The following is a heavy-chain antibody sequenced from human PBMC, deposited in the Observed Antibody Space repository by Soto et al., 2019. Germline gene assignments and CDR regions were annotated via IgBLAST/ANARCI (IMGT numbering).Heavy chain of an antibody. CDR3: ARLRGYYGSGSSFDY. V-gene: IGHV4-59*08. J-gene: IGHJ4*02. Sequence: QVQLQESGPGLMKPSETLSLTCTVSGGSISTYYWSWIRQPPGKGLEWIGYIYYSGNTNYNPSLKSRVTISVDTSKNQFSLKLRSVTAADTAVYYCARLRGYYGSGSSFDYWGQGTLLTVSS. CDR1: GGSISTYY. CDR2: IYYSGNT. D-gene: IGHD3-10*01.